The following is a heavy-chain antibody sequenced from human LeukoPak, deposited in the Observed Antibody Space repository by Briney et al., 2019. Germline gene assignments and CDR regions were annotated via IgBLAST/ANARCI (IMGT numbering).Heavy chain of an antibody. J-gene: IGHJ6*03. CDR3: ARDPGLGYYYYYYMDV. CDR1: GFTFSSYE. Sequence: PGGSLRLSCAASGFTFSSYEMNWVRQAPGKGLEWVSYISSSGSTIYYADSVKGRFTISRDNAKNSLYLQMNSLRAEDTAVYYCARDPGLGYYYYYYMDVWGKGTTVTISS. V-gene: IGHV3-48*03. D-gene: IGHD7-27*01. CDR2: ISSSGSTI.